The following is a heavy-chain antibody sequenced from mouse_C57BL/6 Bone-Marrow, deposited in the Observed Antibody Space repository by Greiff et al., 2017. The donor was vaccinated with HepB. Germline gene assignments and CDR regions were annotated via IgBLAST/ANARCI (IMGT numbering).Heavy chain of an antibody. CDR1: GYTFTDYY. V-gene: IGHV1-75*01. Sequence: QVQLQQSGPELVKPGASVKISCKASGYTFTDYYINWVKQRPGQGLEWIGWIFPGSGSTYYNEKFKGKATLTVDKSSSTAYMLLSSLTSEDSAVYFCARSLHYYGSSPFAMDYWGQGTSVTVSS. CDR2: IFPGSGST. CDR3: ARSLHYYGSSPFAMDY. D-gene: IGHD1-1*01. J-gene: IGHJ4*01.